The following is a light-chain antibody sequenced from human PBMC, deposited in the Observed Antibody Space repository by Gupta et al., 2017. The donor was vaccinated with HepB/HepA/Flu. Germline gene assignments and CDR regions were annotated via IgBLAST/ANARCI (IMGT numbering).Light chain of an antibody. J-gene: IGLJ3*02. CDR1: SSDVGSYNL. CDR3: CSYAGSSTWV. V-gene: IGLV2-23*02. Sequence: QSALTQPACVSGSPGQSITLSCTGTSSDVGSYNLVSWYQQHPGKAPKLMIYEVSKRPSGVSNRFSGSKSGNTASLTISGLQAEDEADYYCCSYAGSSTWVFGGGTKLTVL. CDR2: EVS.